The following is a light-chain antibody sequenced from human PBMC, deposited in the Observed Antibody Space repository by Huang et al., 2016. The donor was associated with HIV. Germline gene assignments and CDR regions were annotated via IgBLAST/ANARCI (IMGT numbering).Light chain of an antibody. J-gene: IGKJ4*01. CDR1: QDITNY. CDR3: QQYDNLPLT. CDR2: DAS. Sequence: DIQLTQSPSSLSASVGDRVTITCQASQDITNYLNWYQQKPGKAPKLLIYDASNLEKGVPSRFSGSGSGTDFTFTISSLQPEDMATYYCQQYDNLPLTFGGGTKVEIK. V-gene: IGKV1-33*01.